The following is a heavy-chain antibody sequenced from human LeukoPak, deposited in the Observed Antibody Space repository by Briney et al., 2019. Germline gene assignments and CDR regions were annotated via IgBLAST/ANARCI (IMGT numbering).Heavy chain of an antibody. J-gene: IGHJ4*02. V-gene: IGHV3-33*06. CDR3: AKVPSGSPWYFDY. CDR1: GFTFSSYG. D-gene: IGHD1-26*01. Sequence: PGGSLRLSCAASGFTFSSYGMHWVRQAPGKGLEWVAVIWYDGSKKYYADSVKGRFTISRDNSKNTLYLQMNSLRAEDTAVYYCAKVPSGSPWYFDYWGQGALVTVSS. CDR2: IWYDGSKK.